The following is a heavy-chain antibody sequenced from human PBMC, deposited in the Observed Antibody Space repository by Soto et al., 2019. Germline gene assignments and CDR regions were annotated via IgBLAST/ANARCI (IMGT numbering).Heavy chain of an antibody. J-gene: IGHJ6*03. D-gene: IGHD3-10*01. CDR1: GYTFTSYA. V-gene: IGHV1-3*01. CDR2: INAGNGNT. CDR3: AGDMVRGVIPYYMDV. Sequence: ASVKVSCKASGYTFTSYAMHWVRQAPGQRLEWMGWINAGNGNTKYSQKFQGRVTITRDTSASTAYMELSSLRSEDTAVYYCAGDMVRGVIPYYMDVWGKGTTVTVSS.